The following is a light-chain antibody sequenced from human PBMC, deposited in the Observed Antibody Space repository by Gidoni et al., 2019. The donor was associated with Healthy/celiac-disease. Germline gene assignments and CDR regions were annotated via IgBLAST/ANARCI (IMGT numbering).Light chain of an antibody. CDR2: GAS. CDR1: QSVSSSY. CDR3: QQYVSSPRGFT. J-gene: IGKJ3*01. Sequence: DIVLTQSPGTLSLSPGERASLSCRASQSVSSSYLAWYQQKPGQAPRLLIYGASSRATGIPDRFSGSGSGTDFTLTISRLEPEDFAVYYCQQYVSSPRGFTFGPGTKVDIK. V-gene: IGKV3-20*01.